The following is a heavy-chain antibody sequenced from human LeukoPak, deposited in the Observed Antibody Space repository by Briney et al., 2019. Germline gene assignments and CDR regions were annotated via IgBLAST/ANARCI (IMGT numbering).Heavy chain of an antibody. V-gene: IGHV4-59*12. D-gene: IGHD6-13*01. CDR1: GGSISSYY. J-gene: IGHJ6*02. Sequence: PSETLSLTCTVSGGSISSYYWSWIRQPPGKGLEWIGSIYYSGSTYYNPSLKSRVTISVDTSKNQFSLKLSSVTAADTAVYYCARAEGSSWYRPEYYYYGMDVWGQGTTVTVSS. CDR2: IYYSGST. CDR3: ARAEGSSWYRPEYYYYGMDV.